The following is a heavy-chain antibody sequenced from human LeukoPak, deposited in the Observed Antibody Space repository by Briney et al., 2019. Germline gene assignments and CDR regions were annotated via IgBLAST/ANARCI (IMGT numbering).Heavy chain of an antibody. Sequence: PGESLKISSKGSGYHFTTYWIGAGHQMPGKGLEWMGIIYPGDSDTRYGPSFQGQVTISADKSTTPAYLQWSSLKASDTAMYYSAITYYYDSSGSYSSFDYWGQGTLVTVSS. D-gene: IGHD3-22*01. CDR1: GYHFTTYW. J-gene: IGHJ4*02. V-gene: IGHV5-51*07. CDR2: IYPGDSDT. CDR3: AITYYYDSSGSYSSFDY.